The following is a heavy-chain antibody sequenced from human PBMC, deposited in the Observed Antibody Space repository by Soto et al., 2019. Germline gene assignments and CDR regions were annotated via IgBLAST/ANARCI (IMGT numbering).Heavy chain of an antibody. CDR2: ISANFGKA. CDR3: ASSLIVVVVAATPDYYYYGMDV. Sequence: GASVKVSCKASGYTFTSYGISWVRQAPGQGLEWMGWISANFGKANYAQKFQGRVTITADESTSTAYMELSSLRSEDTAVYYCASSLIVVVVAATPDYYYYGMDVWGQGTTVTVSS. CDR1: GYTFTSYG. D-gene: IGHD2-15*01. J-gene: IGHJ6*02. V-gene: IGHV1-69*13.